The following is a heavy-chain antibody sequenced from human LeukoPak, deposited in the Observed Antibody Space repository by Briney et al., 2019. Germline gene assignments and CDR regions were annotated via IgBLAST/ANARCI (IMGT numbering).Heavy chain of an antibody. D-gene: IGHD6-19*01. CDR3: AREVYSSGWYVDYFDY. V-gene: IGHV4-4*07. CDR1: GGSISSYY. J-gene: IGHJ4*02. Sequence: SETLSLTCTVSGGSISSYYWSWIRQPAGKGLEWIGRIYTSGSTNYNPSLKSRVTMSVDTSKNQFSLKLSFVTAADTAVYYCAREVYSSGWYVDYFDYWGQGTLVTVSS. CDR2: IYTSGST.